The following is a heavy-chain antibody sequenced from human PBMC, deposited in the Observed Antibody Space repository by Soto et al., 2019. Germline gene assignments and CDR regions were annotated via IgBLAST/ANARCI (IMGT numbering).Heavy chain of an antibody. CDR3: ARALPLVIAAPNYYYGMDV. D-gene: IGHD6-13*01. J-gene: IGHJ6*02. CDR1: GGTFSSYA. CDR2: VIPIFGTA. Sequence: QVQLVQSGAEVKKPGSSVKVSCKASGGTFSSYAISWVRQAPGQGLEWMGGVIPIFGTANYAQKFQGRVTITADESTSTAYMDLSSLRSEDTAVYYCARALPLVIAAPNYYYGMDVWGQGTTVTVSS. V-gene: IGHV1-69*01.